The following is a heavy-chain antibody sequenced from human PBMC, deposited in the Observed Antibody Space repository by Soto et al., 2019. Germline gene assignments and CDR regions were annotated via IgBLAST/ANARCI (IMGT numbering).Heavy chain of an antibody. CDR2: IIPIFGTA. CDR1: GGTFSSYA. Sequence: SVKVSCKASGGTFSSYAISWVRQAPGQGREWMGGIIPIFGTANYAQKFQGRVTITADESTSTASMELSSLRSEDTAVYYCASMLPLIVVGPKLLRSSYYGMDVWGQGXTVTV. CDR3: ASMLPLIVVGPKLLRSSYYGMDV. V-gene: IGHV1-69*13. D-gene: IGHD2-15*01. J-gene: IGHJ6*02.